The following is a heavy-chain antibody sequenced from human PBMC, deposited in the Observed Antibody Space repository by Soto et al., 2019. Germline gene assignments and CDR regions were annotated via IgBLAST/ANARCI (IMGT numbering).Heavy chain of an antibody. CDR1: GGSISSYY. V-gene: IGHV4-59*08. D-gene: IGHD6-6*01. CDR3: ARQGWWVAARPDAFDI. CDR2: IYYSGST. Sequence: SETLSLTCTVSGGSISSYYWSWIRQPPGKGLEWIGYIYYSGSTNYNPSLKSRVTISVDTSKNQFSLKLSSVTAADTAVYYCARQGWWVAARPDAFDIWGQGTMDTVSS. J-gene: IGHJ3*02.